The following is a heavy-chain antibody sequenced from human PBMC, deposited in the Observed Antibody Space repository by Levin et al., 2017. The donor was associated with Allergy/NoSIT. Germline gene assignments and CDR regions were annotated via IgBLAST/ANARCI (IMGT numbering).Heavy chain of an antibody. D-gene: IGHD2-8*02. V-gene: IGHV3-30-3*01. Sequence: GGSLRLSCAASGFTFSSYAMHWVRQAPGKGLEWVAVISYDGSNKYYADSVKGRFTISRDNSKNTLYLQMNSLRAEDTAVYYCARDQGYWYYFDYWGQGTLVTVSS. J-gene: IGHJ4*02. CDR3: ARDQGYWYYFDY. CDR2: ISYDGSNK. CDR1: GFTFSSYA.